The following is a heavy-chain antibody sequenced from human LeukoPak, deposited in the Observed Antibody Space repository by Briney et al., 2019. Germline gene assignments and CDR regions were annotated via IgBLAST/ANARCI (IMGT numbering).Heavy chain of an antibody. D-gene: IGHD6-19*01. V-gene: IGHV1-18*04. Sequence: ASVKVSCKASGYTFTGYYMHWVRQAPGQGLEWMGWISAYNGNTNYAQKLQGRVTMTTDTSTSTAYMELRSLRSDDTAVYYCARDSSIAVAGTFDPWGQGTLVTVSS. CDR2: ISAYNGNT. CDR3: ARDSSIAVAGTFDP. CDR1: GYTFTGYY. J-gene: IGHJ5*02.